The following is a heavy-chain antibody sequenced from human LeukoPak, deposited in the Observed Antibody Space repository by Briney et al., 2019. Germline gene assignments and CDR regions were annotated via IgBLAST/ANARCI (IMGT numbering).Heavy chain of an antibody. J-gene: IGHJ5*02. V-gene: IGHV1-18*01. Sequence: GASVKVSCKASGYTFTSYGISWVRQAPGQGLEWMRWMSAYNGNTNYAQKLQGRVTMTTDTSTSTAYVELRSLRSDDTAVYYCAREYSGSNWWFDPWGQGTLVTVSS. CDR3: AREYSGSNWWFDP. CDR1: GYTFTSYG. D-gene: IGHD1-26*01. CDR2: MSAYNGNT.